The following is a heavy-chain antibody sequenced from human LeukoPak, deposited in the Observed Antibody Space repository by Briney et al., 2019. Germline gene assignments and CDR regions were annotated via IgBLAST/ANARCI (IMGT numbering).Heavy chain of an antibody. CDR2: IHHDGSNK. J-gene: IGHJ5*02. V-gene: IGHV3-30*02. D-gene: IGHD3-16*01. CDR1: GFTFSSYG. CDR3: ARGIWFDP. Sequence: PGGSLRLSCAASGFTFSSYGMHWVRQAPGKGLDWVAFIHHDGSNKYYADSVKGRFTISRDNAKNSLYLQMNSLRAEDTAVYYCARGIWFDPWGQGTLVTVSS.